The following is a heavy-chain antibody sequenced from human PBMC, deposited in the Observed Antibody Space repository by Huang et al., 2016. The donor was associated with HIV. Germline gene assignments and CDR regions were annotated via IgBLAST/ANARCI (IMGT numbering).Heavy chain of an antibody. Sequence: QVHLVQSGAEVKKPGSSVKVSCKASGDSFTSLPINWVRQAPGQGLVWRVVLVPMLSSATYAQKVRGRFTIAADESTSTSYMELSRLRSDDTAMYYCATSTPMLGESGGWSGKVVITENVPYVDWGQGTLVTVSS. CDR1: GDSFTSLP. D-gene: IGHD3-22*01. CDR2: LVPMLSSA. CDR3: ATSTPMLGESGGWSGKVVITENVPYVD. V-gene: IGHV1-69*01. J-gene: IGHJ4*02.